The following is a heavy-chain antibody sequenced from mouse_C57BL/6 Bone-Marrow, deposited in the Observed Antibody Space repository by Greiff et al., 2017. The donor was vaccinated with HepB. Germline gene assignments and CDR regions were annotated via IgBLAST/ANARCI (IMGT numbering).Heavy chain of an antibody. CDR2: IWGVGST. V-gene: IGHV2-6*01. Sequence: VHLVESGPGLVAPSQSLSITCTVSGFSLTSYGVDWVRQSPGKGLEWLGVIWGVGSTNYNSALKSRLSISKDNSKSQVFLQMNSLQTDDTAMYYRASEGELRLLFADWGQGTLVTVSA. J-gene: IGHJ3*01. CDR1: GFSLTSYG. CDR3: ASEGELRLLFAD. D-gene: IGHD3-2*02.